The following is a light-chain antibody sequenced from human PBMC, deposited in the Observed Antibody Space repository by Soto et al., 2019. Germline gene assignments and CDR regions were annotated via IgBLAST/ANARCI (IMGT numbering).Light chain of an antibody. CDR1: QSVNNN. CDR3: QQYNNWPLT. Sequence: EIVMTQSPATLSVSPGERGTLSCRASQSVNNNLAWYQQKPGQAPRLLIYGASTRATGIPARFSGSGSGTDFTPTISSLQSEDCAVYYCQQYNNWPLTFGGGTKVEIK. CDR2: GAS. V-gene: IGKV3-15*01. J-gene: IGKJ4*01.